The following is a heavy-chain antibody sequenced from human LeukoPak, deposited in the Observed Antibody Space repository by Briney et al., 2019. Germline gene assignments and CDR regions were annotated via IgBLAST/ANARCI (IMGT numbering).Heavy chain of an antibody. CDR1: GFTFSDYE. J-gene: IGHJ4*02. D-gene: IGHD3-22*01. CDR3: ARGTEVYYDSSSYYSY. Sequence: PGGSLRLSRAASGFTFSDYEMNWVRQAPGKGLEWVSYISSSGSTKHYADSVKGRFTISRDNAKNSLYLQMNSLRAEDTALYYCARGTEVYYDSSSYYSYWGQGTLVTVSS. CDR2: ISSSGSTK. V-gene: IGHV3-48*03.